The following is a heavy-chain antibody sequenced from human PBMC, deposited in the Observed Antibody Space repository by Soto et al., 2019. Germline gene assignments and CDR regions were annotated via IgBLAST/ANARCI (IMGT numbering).Heavy chain of an antibody. D-gene: IGHD2-2*01. J-gene: IGHJ6*02. CDR2: ISGTSSYT. CDR1: GFSFSDYS. V-gene: IGHV3-11*06. Sequence: QVQLVESGGGLVKPGGSLRLSCTASGFSFSDYSMIWIRQAPGKGLEWISVISGTSSYTDYADSLKGRFTISRDNAKNSTFLRMNSLRAEPTAVYDCARAAECRPYPARAVWGQGTTVTVSS. CDR3: ARAAECRPYPARAV.